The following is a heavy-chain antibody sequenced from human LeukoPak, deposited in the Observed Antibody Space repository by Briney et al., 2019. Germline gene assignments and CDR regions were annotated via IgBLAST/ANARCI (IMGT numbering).Heavy chain of an antibody. V-gene: IGHV3-15*01. Sequence: GGSLRLSCAASVFTFSNAWMSWGRQAPGKGLEWVGRIKSKTDGGTTDYAAPVKGRFTISRDDSKNTLYQQMNSLKTEDTAVYYCTTDPYYDYVWGSYRYDWFDPWGQGTLVTVSS. D-gene: IGHD3-16*02. CDR2: IKSKTDGGTT. CDR1: VFTFSNAW. CDR3: TTDPYYDYVWGSYRYDWFDP. J-gene: IGHJ5*02.